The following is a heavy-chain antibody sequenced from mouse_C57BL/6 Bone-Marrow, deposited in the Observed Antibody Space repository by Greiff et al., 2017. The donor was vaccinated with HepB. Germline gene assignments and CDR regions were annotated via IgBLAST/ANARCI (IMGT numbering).Heavy chain of an antibody. CDR1: GYSFTSYY. D-gene: IGHD2-1*01. CDR3: ARDSYGNYPVAY. V-gene: IGHV1-66*01. J-gene: IGHJ3*01. Sequence: QVQLQQSGPELVKPGASVKISCKASGYSFTSYYIHWVKQRPGQGLEWIGWIYPGSGNTKYNEKFKGKATLTADTSSSTAYMQLSSLTSEDSAVYYCARDSYGNYPVAYWGQGTLVTVSA. CDR2: IYPGSGNT.